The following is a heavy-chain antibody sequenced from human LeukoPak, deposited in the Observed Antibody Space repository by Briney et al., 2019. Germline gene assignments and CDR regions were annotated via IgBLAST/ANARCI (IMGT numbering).Heavy chain of an antibody. V-gene: IGHV3-7*01. Sequence: GESLKISCAASGFTFSNYWISWVRQAPGKGLEWVANIKQDGSEKYYVDSVKGRFTISRDNAEKSLYLQMNSLRAEDTAVYYCARTTVAKFDLWGRGTLVSVSS. J-gene: IGHJ2*01. CDR2: IKQDGSEK. CDR1: GFTFSNYW. D-gene: IGHD4-23*01. CDR3: ARTTVAKFDL.